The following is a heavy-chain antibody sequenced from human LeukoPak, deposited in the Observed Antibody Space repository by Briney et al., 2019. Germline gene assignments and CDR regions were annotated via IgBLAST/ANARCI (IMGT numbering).Heavy chain of an antibody. CDR3: ARHGAVAGFLVDY. V-gene: IGHV5-51*01. J-gene: IGHJ4*02. Sequence: GESLKISCKGSGHSFTSSWIGWVRQMPGKGLEWMGIIYPGDSDTRYSPSFQGQVTISADKSISTAYLQWSSLKASDTAMYYCARHGAVAGFLVDYWGQGTLVTVSS. D-gene: IGHD6-19*01. CDR2: IYPGDSDT. CDR1: GHSFTSSW.